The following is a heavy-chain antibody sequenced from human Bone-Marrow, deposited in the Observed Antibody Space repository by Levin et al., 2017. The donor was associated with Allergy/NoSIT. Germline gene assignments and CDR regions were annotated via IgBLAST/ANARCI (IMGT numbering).Heavy chain of an antibody. CDR3: AKDSSLIVVVTGFFKD. J-gene: IGHJ4*02. D-gene: IGHD2-21*02. CDR1: GFTFDNYA. V-gene: IGHV3-23*01. CDR2: ISGISGTT. Sequence: QAGGSLRLSCAASGFTFDNYAMTWVRQAPGKGLEWVSSISGISGTTSYADSVKGRFTISRDNSKNILYLQMNSLRADDAAVYYCAKDSSLIVVVTGFFKDWGQGTPVTVSS.